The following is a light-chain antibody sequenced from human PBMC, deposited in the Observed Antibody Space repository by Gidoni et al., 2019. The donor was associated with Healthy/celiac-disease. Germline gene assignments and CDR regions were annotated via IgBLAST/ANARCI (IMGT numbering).Light chain of an antibody. CDR3: QQYNSYSPELT. Sequence: DIQMTKSPSTLSASVGDRVTITCRASQSISSWLAWYQQKPGKAPKLLIYDASSLESGVPSRFSGSGSGTEFTLTIGSLQPDDFATYYCQQYNSYSPELTFGGGTKVEIK. J-gene: IGKJ4*01. V-gene: IGKV1-5*01. CDR1: QSISSW. CDR2: DAS.